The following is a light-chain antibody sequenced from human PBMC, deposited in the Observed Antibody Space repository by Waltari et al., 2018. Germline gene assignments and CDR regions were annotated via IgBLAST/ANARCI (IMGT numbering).Light chain of an antibody. J-gene: IGLJ2*01. Sequence: SYELTQPSSVSVSPGQTARITCSGDVLAKKYARWFQQKPGQAPLVVIYKDSVRPSGIPERFSGSSSGTTVTLTVSGAQVDDEADYYCYSAADNSLVFGGGTKLTVL. CDR2: KDS. V-gene: IGLV3-27*01. CDR1: VLAKKY. CDR3: YSAADNSLV.